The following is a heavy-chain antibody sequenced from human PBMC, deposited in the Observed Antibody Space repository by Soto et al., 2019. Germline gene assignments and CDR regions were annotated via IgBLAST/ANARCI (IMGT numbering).Heavy chain of an antibody. CDR2: ISSSSSCT. J-gene: IGHJ4*02. CDR1: GFTFSSYA. Sequence: GGSLRLSCAASGFTFSSYAMSWVRQAPGKGLEWVSTISSSSSCTYYADSVKGRFTISRDNAKNSLYLQMNSLRAEDTAVYYCARVSRNDVDGYWGQGTLVTVSS. D-gene: IGHD1-1*01. CDR3: ARVSRNDVDGY. V-gene: IGHV3-21*01.